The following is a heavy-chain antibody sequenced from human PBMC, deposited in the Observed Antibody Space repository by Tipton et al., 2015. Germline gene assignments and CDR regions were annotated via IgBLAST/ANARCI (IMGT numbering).Heavy chain of an antibody. D-gene: IGHD5-18*01. V-gene: IGHV1-46*01. J-gene: IGHJ3*01. Sequence: QSGPEVKMPGASLTLSCKASEFTFRRYFLHWLRQAPGQGPEWMALIKPSDGSTYFAQKFQGRVNVTRDTSTNTVYMEVSSLRSDDTAVYYCAAFPDTAYDAFDLWGQGTMVIVSS. CDR1: EFTFRRYF. CDR3: AAFPDTAYDAFDL. CDR2: IKPSDGST.